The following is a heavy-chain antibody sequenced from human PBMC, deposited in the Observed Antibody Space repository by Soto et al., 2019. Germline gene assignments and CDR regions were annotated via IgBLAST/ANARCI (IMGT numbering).Heavy chain of an antibody. CDR1: GYTFTSYG. CDR3: ARYSDYYDSSGHYFDY. V-gene: IGHV1-18*04. Sequence: ASVKVSCKASGYTFTSYGISWVRQAPGQGLEWMGWISAYNGNTNYAQKLQGRVTMTTDTSTSTAYMELRSLRSDDTAVYYCARYSDYYDSSGHYFDYGGQGNLVTV. J-gene: IGHJ4*02. D-gene: IGHD3-22*01. CDR2: ISAYNGNT.